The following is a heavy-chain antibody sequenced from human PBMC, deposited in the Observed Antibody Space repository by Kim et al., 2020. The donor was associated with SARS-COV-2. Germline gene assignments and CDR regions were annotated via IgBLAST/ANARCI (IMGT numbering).Heavy chain of an antibody. CDR2: IYYSGST. CDR3: ARDLFAIKGSLDSSSPGGYYYYYGMDV. J-gene: IGHJ6*02. CDR1: GGSISSYY. V-gene: IGHV4-59*01. Sequence: SETLSLTCTVSGGSISSYYWSWIRQPPGKGLEWIGYIYYSGSTNYNPSLKSRVTISVDTSKNQFSLKLSSVTAADTAVYYCARDLFAIKGSLDSSSPGGYYYYYGMDVWGQGTTVTVSS. D-gene: IGHD6-6*01.